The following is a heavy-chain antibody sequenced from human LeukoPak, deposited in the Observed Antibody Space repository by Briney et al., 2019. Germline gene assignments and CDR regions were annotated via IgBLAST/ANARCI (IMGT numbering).Heavy chain of an antibody. CDR3: AGYDSSGYYGPGELVVDY. CDR2: ISSSSSYI. CDR1: GFTFSSYS. D-gene: IGHD3-22*01. Sequence: PGGSLRLSCAASGFTFSSYSMDWVRQAPGKGLEWVSSISSSSSYIYYADSVKGRFTISRDNAKNSLYLQMNSLRAEDTAVYYCAGYDSSGYYGPGELVVDYWGQGTLVTVSS. J-gene: IGHJ4*02. V-gene: IGHV3-21*01.